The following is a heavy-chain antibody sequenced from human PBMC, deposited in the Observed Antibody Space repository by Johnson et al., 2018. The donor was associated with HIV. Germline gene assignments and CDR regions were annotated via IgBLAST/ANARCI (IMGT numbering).Heavy chain of an antibody. CDR3: ARSPYSSGWYNGFQWAFDI. V-gene: IGHV3-74*01. J-gene: IGHJ3*02. Sequence: VQLVESGGGLVQPGGSLRLSCAASGFTFSSYWMHWVRQAPGKGLVWVSRINSYGSSTSYADSVKGRFTISRDNAKNTLYLQMNSLRAEDTAVYYCARSPYSSGWYNGFQWAFDIWGQGTMVTVSS. CDR2: INSYGSST. D-gene: IGHD6-13*01. CDR1: GFTFSSYW.